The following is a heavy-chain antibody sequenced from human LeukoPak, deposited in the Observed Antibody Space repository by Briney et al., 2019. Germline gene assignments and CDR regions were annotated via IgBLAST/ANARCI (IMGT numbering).Heavy chain of an antibody. V-gene: IGHV5-51*01. CDR1: GYSFTSYW. Sequence: GESLKISCKGSGYSFTSYWIGWVRQMPGKGLEWMGIIYPGDSDTRYSPSFQGQVTISADKSTSTAYLQWSSLKASDTAMYYCASRQGYCSSTSCPGWWFDPWGQGTLVTVSS. CDR2: IYPGDSDT. J-gene: IGHJ5*02. D-gene: IGHD2-2*01. CDR3: ASRQGYCSSTSCPGWWFDP.